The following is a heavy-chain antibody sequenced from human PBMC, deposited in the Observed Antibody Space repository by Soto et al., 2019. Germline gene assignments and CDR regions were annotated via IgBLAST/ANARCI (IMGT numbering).Heavy chain of an antibody. CDR2: ISGSGGST. Sequence: GGSLRLSCAASGFTFSSYAMSWVRQAPGKGLEWVSAISGSGGSTYYADSVKGRFTISRDNSKNTLYLQMNSLRAEDTAVYYCATSSRITMVRGVMVGHYYYGMDVWGQGTTVTVSS. CDR3: ATSSRITMVRGVMVGHYYYGMDV. CDR1: GFTFSSYA. V-gene: IGHV3-23*01. D-gene: IGHD3-10*01. J-gene: IGHJ6*02.